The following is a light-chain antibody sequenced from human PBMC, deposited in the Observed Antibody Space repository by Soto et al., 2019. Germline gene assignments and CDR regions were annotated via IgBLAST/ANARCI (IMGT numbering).Light chain of an antibody. CDR3: QSYDNSLSGSWV. V-gene: IGLV2-14*03. J-gene: IGLJ3*02. CDR2: DVR. CDR1: HSDVGGFDY. Sequence: QSALIQPASVSGSPGQSITISCTGTHSDVGGFDYVSWFQQYPGRAPKLLIFDVRDRPSGVSNRFSGSKSGATASLTISGLQADDEADYYCQSYDNSLSGSWVFGGGTKLTVL.